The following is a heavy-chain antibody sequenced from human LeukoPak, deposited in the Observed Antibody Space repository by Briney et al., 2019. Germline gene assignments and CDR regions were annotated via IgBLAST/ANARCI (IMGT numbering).Heavy chain of an antibody. CDR2: IIPIFGTA. CDR1: GGTFSSYA. D-gene: IGHD3-9*01. Sequence: ASVKVSCKASGGTFSSYAISWVRQAPGQGLEWMGGIIPIFGTANYAQKFQGRVTITADESTSTAYMELSSLRSEDTAVYYCARDMYDILTGYYSPNWFDPWGQGTLVTVSS. CDR3: ARDMYDILTGYYSPNWFDP. J-gene: IGHJ5*02. V-gene: IGHV1-69*13.